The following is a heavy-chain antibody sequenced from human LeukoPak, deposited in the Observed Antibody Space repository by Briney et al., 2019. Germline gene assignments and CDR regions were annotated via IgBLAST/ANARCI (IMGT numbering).Heavy chain of an antibody. V-gene: IGHV4-59*01. D-gene: IGHD3-16*01. CDR1: GGSISSFY. CDR3: ARDRGGRTFDY. Sequence: PSETLSLTCTVSGGSISSFYWNWIWQPPGKGLEWIGYIYYSGSTYYNPSLKSRVTISVDTSKNQFSLKLSSVTAADTAVYYCARDRGGRTFDYWGQGTLVTVSS. CDR2: IYYSGST. J-gene: IGHJ4*02.